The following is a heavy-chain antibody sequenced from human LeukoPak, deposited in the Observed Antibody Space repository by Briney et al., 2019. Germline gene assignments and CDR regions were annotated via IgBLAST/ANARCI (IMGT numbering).Heavy chain of an antibody. J-gene: IGHJ5*02. V-gene: IGHV3-9*01. Sequence: GGSLRLSCAASGFTFDDYAMHWVRQAPGKGLEWVSGISWNSGSIGYADSVKGRFTISRDNAKNSLYLQMNSLRAEDTALYYCAKDISAGMGNSGEWNWFDPWGQGTLVTVSS. CDR1: GFTFDDYA. CDR2: ISWNSGSI. CDR3: AKDISAGMGNSGEWNWFDP. D-gene: IGHD5-12*01.